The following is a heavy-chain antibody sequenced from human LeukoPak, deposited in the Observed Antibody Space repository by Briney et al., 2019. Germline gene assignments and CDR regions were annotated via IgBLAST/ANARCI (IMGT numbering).Heavy chain of an antibody. J-gene: IGHJ6*03. CDR1: GFTFSSYS. Sequence: GGSLRLSCAASGFTFSSYSMNWVRQAPGKGLEWVSSISSSSSYIYYADSVKGRFTISRDNAKNSLHLQMNSLRAEDTAVYYCARDEYSGLYYYMDVWGKGTTVTVSS. D-gene: IGHD5-12*01. CDR3: ARDEYSGLYYYMDV. V-gene: IGHV3-21*01. CDR2: ISSSSSYI.